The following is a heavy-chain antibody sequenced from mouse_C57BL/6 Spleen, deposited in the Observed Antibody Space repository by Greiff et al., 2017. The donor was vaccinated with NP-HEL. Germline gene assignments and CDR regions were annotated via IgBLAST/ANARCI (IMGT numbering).Heavy chain of an antibody. CDR1: GYTFTSYW. J-gene: IGHJ4*01. CDR2: IDPSDSYT. CDR3: ARSGYYYGSSPHAMDY. D-gene: IGHD1-1*01. V-gene: IGHV1-69*01. Sequence: VQLQQPGAELVMPGASVKLSCKASGYTFTSYWMHWVKQRPGQGLEWIGEIDPSDSYTNYNQKFKGKSTLTVDKSSSTAYMQLSSLTSEDSAVYYCARSGYYYGSSPHAMDYWGQGTSVTVSS.